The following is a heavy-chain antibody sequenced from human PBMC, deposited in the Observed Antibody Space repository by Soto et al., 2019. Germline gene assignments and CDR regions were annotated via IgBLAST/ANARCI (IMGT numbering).Heavy chain of an antibody. Sequence: ASVKVSCKASRYTFPNNDIKWGRQAPGQGPEWIGWMNTNTNTTDSAEVFEGRVSLTWDTSISTAYMQLKSLKIEDTAVYYCEREVVETSSLWLDPWGQGTLVTVSS. V-gene: IGHV1-8*01. CDR3: EREVVETSSLWLDP. D-gene: IGHD6-6*01. CDR1: RYTFPNND. CDR2: MNTNTNTT. J-gene: IGHJ5*02.